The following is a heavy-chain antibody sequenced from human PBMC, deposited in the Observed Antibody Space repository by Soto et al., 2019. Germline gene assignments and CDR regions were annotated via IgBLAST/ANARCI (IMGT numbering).Heavy chain of an antibody. CDR3: ARPSSYDYVWGSYHTDAFDI. Sequence: EVQLVQSGAEVKKPGESLKISCKGSGYSFTSYWIGWVRQMPGKGLEWMGIIYPGDSDTRYSPSFQGQVTISADKSISTAYLQWSSLKASDTAMYYCARPSSYDYVWGSYHTDAFDIWGQGTMVTVSS. CDR2: IYPGDSDT. J-gene: IGHJ3*02. V-gene: IGHV5-51*01. D-gene: IGHD3-16*02. CDR1: GYSFTSYW.